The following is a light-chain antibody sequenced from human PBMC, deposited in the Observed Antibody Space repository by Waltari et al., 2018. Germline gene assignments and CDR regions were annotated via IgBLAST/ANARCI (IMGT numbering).Light chain of an antibody. CDR1: FPNIGHNP. J-gene: IGLJ1*01. CDR2: SNS. Sequence: QSALTQPPSASGPPGQRVAISSSATFPNIGHNPVNWYQQLPRTAPKLLISSNSEQPSGVADRFSGSKSGTSASLAISGLQSEDEADYFCAAWDDSLTTYVFGTGTKVTVL. V-gene: IGLV1-44*01. CDR3: AAWDDSLTTYV.